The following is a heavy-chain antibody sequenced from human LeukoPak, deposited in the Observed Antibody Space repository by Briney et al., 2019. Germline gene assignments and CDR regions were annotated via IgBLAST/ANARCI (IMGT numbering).Heavy chain of an antibody. CDR1: GFTFSSYA. V-gene: IGHV3-23*01. D-gene: IGHD3-22*01. CDR3: AKDLVGGYYYDSSGYLFDF. Sequence: GGSLRLSCAASGFTFSSYAMSWVRQAPGKGLGWVSVISGSGGSTYYADSVKGRFTISRDNSKNTLFLQMNSLRAEDMAVYYCAKDLVGGYYYDSSGYLFDFWGQGTLVTVSS. CDR2: ISGSGGST. J-gene: IGHJ4*02.